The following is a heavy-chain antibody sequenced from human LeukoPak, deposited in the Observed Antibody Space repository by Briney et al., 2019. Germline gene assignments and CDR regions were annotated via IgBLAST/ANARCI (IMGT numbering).Heavy chain of an antibody. Sequence: SVKVSCKASGGTFSSYAISWVRQAPGQGLEWMGGIIPIFGTANYAQKFQGRVTMTRDMSTSTVYMELSSLRSEDTAVYYCARDMGSGWYELDYWGQGTLVTVSS. CDR2: IIPIFGTA. D-gene: IGHD6-19*01. V-gene: IGHV1-69*05. CDR3: ARDMGSGWYELDY. CDR1: GGTFSSYA. J-gene: IGHJ4*02.